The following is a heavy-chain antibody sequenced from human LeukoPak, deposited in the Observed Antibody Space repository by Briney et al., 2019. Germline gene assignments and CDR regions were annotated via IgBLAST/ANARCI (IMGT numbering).Heavy chain of an antibody. CDR3: ARVTYSNYWADY. V-gene: IGHV4-59*01. D-gene: IGHD1-7*01. CDR1: GVSMSRYY. CDR2: IFNSGSA. J-gene: IGHJ4*02. Sequence: PSETLSLTCTVSGVSMSRYYWSWIRQVPGKGLEYVGYIFNSGSANYNPSLESRVTISIDTSKNQISLKLSAVTAADTAIYYCARVTYSNYWADYWGRGTLVTVSS.